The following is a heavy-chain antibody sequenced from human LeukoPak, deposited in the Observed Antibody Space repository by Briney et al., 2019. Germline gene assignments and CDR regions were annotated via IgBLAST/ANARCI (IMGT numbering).Heavy chain of an antibody. Sequence: GGSLRLSCAASGFTFRNYWMSWVRQAPGKGLEWVANIKQDGGETFYVDSVKDRLTISRDNSKNSLYLQMHSLTAEDTAVYYCATTGVSVTSIPTAYWGQGTLVTVSS. CDR1: GFTFRNYW. CDR2: IKQDGGET. CDR3: ATTGVSVTSIPTAY. J-gene: IGHJ4*02. D-gene: IGHD2-21*02. V-gene: IGHV3-7*01.